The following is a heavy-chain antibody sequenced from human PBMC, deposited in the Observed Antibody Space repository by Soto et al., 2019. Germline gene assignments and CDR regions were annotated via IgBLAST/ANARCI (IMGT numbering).Heavy chain of an antibody. J-gene: IGHJ4*02. Sequence: QVQLQESGPGLVKPSETLSLTCTVSGGSISSYYWSWIRQPPGKGLEWIGYIYYSGSTNYNPSLQSRVTISVDTSKNQFSLKLSSVTAADTAVYYCARGYGGNPDYWGQGTLVTVSS. CDR3: ARGYGGNPDY. CDR1: GGSISSYY. CDR2: IYYSGST. D-gene: IGHD2-15*01. V-gene: IGHV4-59*01.